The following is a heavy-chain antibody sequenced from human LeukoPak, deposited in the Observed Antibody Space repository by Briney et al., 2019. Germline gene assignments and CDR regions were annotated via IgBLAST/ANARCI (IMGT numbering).Heavy chain of an antibody. Sequence: PSETLSLTCAVSGDSISSSTWWNWVRQPPGKGLEWIGEIYSTGENNKNPSLKSRVTMSLDKPKNEFSLRLTSVTAADTAMYYCVKAKKETRYKSAINFWGKGKMVTVAS. D-gene: IGHD5-24*01. V-gene: IGHV4-4*02. J-gene: IGHJ3*01. CDR1: GDSISSSTW. CDR3: VKAKKETRYKSAINF. CDR2: IYSTGEN.